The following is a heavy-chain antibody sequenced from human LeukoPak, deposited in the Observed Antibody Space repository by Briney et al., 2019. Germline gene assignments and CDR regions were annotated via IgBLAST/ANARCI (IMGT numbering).Heavy chain of an antibody. CDR2: ITNDGSST. Sequence: GGSLRLSCAASGLTFSSHWMHWVRQAPGKGLVWVSRITNDGSSTTYADSVKGRFTISRDNAKNMLYLQVNSLRAEDTAVYYCARGLNYYDSSGYYTGAFDIWGQGTMVTVSS. J-gene: IGHJ3*02. V-gene: IGHV3-74*01. D-gene: IGHD3-22*01. CDR3: ARGLNYYDSSGYYTGAFDI. CDR1: GLTFSSHW.